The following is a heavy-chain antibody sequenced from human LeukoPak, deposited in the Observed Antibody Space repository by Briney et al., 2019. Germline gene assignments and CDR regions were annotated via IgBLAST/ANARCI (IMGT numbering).Heavy chain of an antibody. CDR3: ARDRGVAAGTFDP. V-gene: IGHV1-2*02. CDR2: INPNSGGT. J-gene: IGHJ5*02. Sequence: ASVKVSCKASGYTFTGYYMHWVRQAPGQGLEWMGWINPNSGGTNYAQKFQGRVTMTRDTSISTAYMELSRLRSDDTAVYYCARDRGVAAGTFDPWGQGTLVTVSS. CDR1: GYTFTGYY. D-gene: IGHD6-13*01.